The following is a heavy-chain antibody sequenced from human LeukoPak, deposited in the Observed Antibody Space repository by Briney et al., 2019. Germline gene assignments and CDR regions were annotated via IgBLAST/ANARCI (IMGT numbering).Heavy chain of an antibody. D-gene: IGHD3-16*01. V-gene: IGHV3-33*06. Sequence: GGSLRLSCAASGSSPNNYAMHWVRQAPDKGLEWVAVIWHDGLNKFYADFLKGRFTISRDFSKDTVYLQMSGLTVEDTAVYYCAKAGQRSYAEAFDSWGQGTLVTVSS. CDR1: GSSPNNYA. CDR3: AKAGQRSYAEAFDS. J-gene: IGHJ4*02. CDR2: IWHDGLNK.